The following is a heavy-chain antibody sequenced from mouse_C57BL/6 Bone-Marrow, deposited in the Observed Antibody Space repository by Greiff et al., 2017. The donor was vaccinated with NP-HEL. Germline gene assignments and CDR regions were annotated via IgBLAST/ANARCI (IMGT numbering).Heavy chain of an antibody. CDR1: GYAFSSYW. CDR3: ARSRIITTVVATPFDY. Sequence: QVQLQQSGAELVKPGASVKISCKASGYAFSSYWMNWVKQRPGKGLEWIGQIYPGDGDTNYNGKFKGKATLTADKSSSTAYMQLSSLTSEDSAVYFCARSRIITTVVATPFDYWGQGTTLTVSS. D-gene: IGHD1-1*01. V-gene: IGHV1-80*01. CDR2: IYPGDGDT. J-gene: IGHJ2*01.